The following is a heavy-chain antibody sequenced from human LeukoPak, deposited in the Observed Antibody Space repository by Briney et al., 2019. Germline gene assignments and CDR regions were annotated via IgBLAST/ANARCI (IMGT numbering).Heavy chain of an antibody. D-gene: IGHD3-10*01. V-gene: IGHV3-30*18. CDR3: AKAAREATVASFFGY. Sequence: PGGSLRLSCAASGFTFSSYGMHWVRQAPGKGLEWVAVISYDGSNKNYPDSVKGRFTISRDNSKNTLDLQMNSLRVEDTAVYYCAKAAREATVASFFGYWGQGTLVTVSS. CDR1: GFTFSSYG. J-gene: IGHJ4*02. CDR2: ISYDGSNK.